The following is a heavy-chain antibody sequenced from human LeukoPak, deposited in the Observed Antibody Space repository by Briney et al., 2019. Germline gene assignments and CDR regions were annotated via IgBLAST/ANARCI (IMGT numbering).Heavy chain of an antibody. V-gene: IGHV4-38-2*02. J-gene: IGHJ3*02. CDR3: ARDRRHDLWNGYYGFDI. CDR2: IYHSGST. Sequence: PSETLSLTCAVSGYSISSGYYWGWIRQPPGKGLEWIGSIYHSGSTYYNPSIKSRVTISVDTSKNQFSLRLSSVTAADTAVYYCARDRRHDLWNGYYGFDIWGQGTMLTVSS. D-gene: IGHD3-3*01. CDR1: GYSISSGYY.